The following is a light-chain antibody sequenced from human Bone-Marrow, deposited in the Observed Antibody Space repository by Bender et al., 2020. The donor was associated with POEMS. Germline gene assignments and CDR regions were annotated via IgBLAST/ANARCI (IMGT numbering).Light chain of an antibody. CDR1: DLGDKY. V-gene: IGLV3-1*01. CDR3: QAWDTYSVI. Sequence: SYKVTQPPSVSVSPGQTASITCSGDDLGDKYVAWYQQKPGQSPVLVIYQDTKRPSGILERFSGSNSGNTATLTISGTQAMDEDDYYCQAWDTYSVIFGGGTKLTVL. CDR2: QDT. J-gene: IGLJ2*01.